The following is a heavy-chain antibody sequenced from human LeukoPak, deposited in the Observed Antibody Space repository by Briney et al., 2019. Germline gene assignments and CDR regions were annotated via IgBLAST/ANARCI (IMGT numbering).Heavy chain of an antibody. CDR1: GFTFSSYA. CDR2: ISGSGGST. D-gene: IGHD2-8*01. J-gene: IGHJ4*02. CDR3: ANKPTIECTHGVCVVIDY. V-gene: IGHV3-23*01. Sequence: PGGSLRLSCAASGFTFSSYAMNWVRQAPGKGLEWVSAISGSGGSTDHVDSVKGRFTISRDNSRNTLYLQMNSLRAEDTAVYYCANKPTIECTHGVCVVIDYWGQGTLVTVSS.